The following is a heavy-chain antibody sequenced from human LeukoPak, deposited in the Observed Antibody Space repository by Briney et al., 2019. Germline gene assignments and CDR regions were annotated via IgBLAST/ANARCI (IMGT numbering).Heavy chain of an antibody. Sequence: PGGSLRLSCTASGFTFSDYWMTWVRQAPGKGPEWVANIKQDGSQRYYVDSVRGRFTISTDNAKNSLFLQMNGLRAKDTAVYYCARRGGSSSRRSPIDYWGQGTLVTVSS. CDR2: IKQDGSQR. D-gene: IGHD6-6*01. J-gene: IGHJ4*02. CDR3: ARRGGSSSRRSPIDY. V-gene: IGHV3-7*01. CDR1: GFTFSDYW.